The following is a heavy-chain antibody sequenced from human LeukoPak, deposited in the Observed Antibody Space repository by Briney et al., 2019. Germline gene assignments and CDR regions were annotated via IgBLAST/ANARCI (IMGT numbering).Heavy chain of an antibody. CDR2: ISGSGGST. Sequence: PGRSLRLSCAASGFTFSSYAMSWVRQAPGKGLEWVSAISGSGGSTYYADSVKGRFTISRDNSKNTLYLQMNSLRAEDTAVYYCAKGLGGFGGYYFDYWGQGTLVTVSS. V-gene: IGHV3-23*01. CDR1: GFTFSSYA. J-gene: IGHJ4*02. D-gene: IGHD3-10*01. CDR3: AKGLGGFGGYYFDY.